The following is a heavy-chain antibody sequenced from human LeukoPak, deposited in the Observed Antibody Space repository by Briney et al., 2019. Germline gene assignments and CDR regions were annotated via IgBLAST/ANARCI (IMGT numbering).Heavy chain of an antibody. CDR1: GVSISSGNFY. CDR2: IYTSGST. Sequence: SETLSLTCTVSGVSISSGNFYWSWIRQPAGKGLEWIGRIYTSGSTNYSPSLKSRVTISVDTSKNQFSLKLSSVTAADTAVYYCARDSGYGIIDYWGQGTLVTVSS. CDR3: ARDSGYGIIDY. J-gene: IGHJ4*02. D-gene: IGHD5-12*01. V-gene: IGHV4-61*02.